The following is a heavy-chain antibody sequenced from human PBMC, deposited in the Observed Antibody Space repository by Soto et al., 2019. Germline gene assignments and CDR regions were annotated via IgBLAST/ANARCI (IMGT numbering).Heavy chain of an antibody. J-gene: IGHJ4*02. Sequence: EVQLVESGGGLVKPGGSLRLSCAASGFTFSSYSMNWVRQAPGKGLEWVSSISSSSSYIYYADSVKGRFTISRDNAKNSLYLKMNSLRAEDTAVYYCASLWFGERYYFDYWGQGTLVTVSS. D-gene: IGHD3-10*01. V-gene: IGHV3-21*01. CDR1: GFTFSSYS. CDR2: ISSSSSYI. CDR3: ASLWFGERYYFDY.